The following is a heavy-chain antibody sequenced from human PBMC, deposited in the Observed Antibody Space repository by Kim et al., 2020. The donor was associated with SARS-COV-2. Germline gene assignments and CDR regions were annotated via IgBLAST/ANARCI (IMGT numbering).Heavy chain of an antibody. CDR2: SNHNGGT. Sequence: SETLSLTCAVHGGSLSGSYWSWIRQPPGKGLEWIGESNHNGGTNYNPSLKGRASISVDTSKNQFSVKLTSVTAADTAVYYCARLGGNTQRVYNWFDPWGQGTLVTVSS. D-gene: IGHD1-26*01. J-gene: IGHJ5*02. CDR3: ARLGGNTQRVYNWFDP. V-gene: IGHV4-34*01. CDR1: GGSLSGSY.